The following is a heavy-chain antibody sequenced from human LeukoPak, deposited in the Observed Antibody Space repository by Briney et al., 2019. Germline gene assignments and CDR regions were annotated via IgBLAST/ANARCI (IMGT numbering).Heavy chain of an antibody. CDR2: ISKDSRTI. J-gene: IGHJ4*02. CDR3: AAKEGGTASFDY. CDR1: GFMFGDYA. V-gene: IGHV3-9*01. Sequence: PGGSLRLSCAASGFMFGDYAMHWVRQAPGKGLEWVSGISKDSRTIAYADSVKGRFTISRDNAKNSLYLQMGGLTTEDTAFYYCAAKEGGTASFDYWGQGTLVTVSS. D-gene: IGHD1-7*01.